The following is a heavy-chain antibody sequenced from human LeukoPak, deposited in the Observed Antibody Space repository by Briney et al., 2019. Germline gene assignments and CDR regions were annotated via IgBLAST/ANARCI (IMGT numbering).Heavy chain of an antibody. CDR2: INPNSGGT. D-gene: IGHD6-13*01. J-gene: IGHJ4*02. CDR3: ARVHSSSWYSVGY. Sequence: ASVEVSCKASVYTFTGYYMHWVRQAPGQGLEWMGWINPNSGGTNYAQKFQGRVTMTRDTSISTAYMELSRLRSDDTAVYYCARVHSSSWYSVGYWGQGTLVTVSA. CDR1: VYTFTGYY. V-gene: IGHV1-2*02.